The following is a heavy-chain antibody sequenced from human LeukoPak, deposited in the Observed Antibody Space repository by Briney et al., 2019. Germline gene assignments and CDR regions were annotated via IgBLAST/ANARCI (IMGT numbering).Heavy chain of an antibody. V-gene: IGHV1-3*01. CDR2: INAGNGNT. J-gene: IGHJ6*04. Sequence: RVASVKVSCKASGYTFTSYAMHWMRQAPGQRLEWMGWINAGNGNTKYSQKFQGRVTITRDTSASTAYMELSSLRSEDTAVYYCATEGPLRYFDWLLPVYYYGMDVWGKGTTVTVSS. CDR3: ATEGPLRYFDWLLPVYYYGMDV. CDR1: GYTFTSYA. D-gene: IGHD3-9*01.